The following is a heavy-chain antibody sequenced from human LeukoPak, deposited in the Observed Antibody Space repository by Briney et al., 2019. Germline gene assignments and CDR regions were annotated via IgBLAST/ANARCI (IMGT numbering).Heavy chain of an antibody. Sequence: GGSLRLSCAASGFSFSDYYMSWIRQAPGKGLEWVSYTSSSGDTIYYADSVKGRFTISRDNAKNSLFLQMNSLRAEDAAVYYCARDKPRGSYYGSIFDSWGQGTPVTVSS. CDR3: ARDKPRGSYYGSIFDS. V-gene: IGHV3-11*04. D-gene: IGHD1-26*01. CDR1: GFSFSDYY. J-gene: IGHJ4*02. CDR2: TSSSGDTI.